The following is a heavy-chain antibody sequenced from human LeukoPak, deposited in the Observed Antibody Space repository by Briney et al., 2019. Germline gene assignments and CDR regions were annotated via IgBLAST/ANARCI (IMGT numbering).Heavy chain of an antibody. CDR3: ARQGGYDFLRFDY. Sequence: PSETLSLTCTVSGGSIGSSSYYWGWIRQPPGKGLEWIGSIYYSGSTYYNSSLRSRVTISVDTSKNQFSLKLSSVTAADTAVYYCARQGGYDFLRFDYWGQGTLVTVSS. D-gene: IGHD5-12*01. J-gene: IGHJ4*02. CDR2: IYYSGST. CDR1: GGSIGSSSYY. V-gene: IGHV4-39*01.